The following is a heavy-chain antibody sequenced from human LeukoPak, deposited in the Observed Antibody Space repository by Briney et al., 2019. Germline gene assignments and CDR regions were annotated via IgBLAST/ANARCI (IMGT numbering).Heavy chain of an antibody. D-gene: IGHD6-19*01. CDR2: INPNSGNT. CDR1: GYTFTNFD. CDR3: ARGPQWRGDSYYIDV. J-gene: IGHJ6*03. Sequence: ASVGVSCKASGYTFTNFDINWVRQAPGQGLEWMGWINPNSGNTGYAQKFQGRVTMTMNTSITTAYMELSSLISEDTAVYYCARGPQWRGDSYYIDVWGRGTTVTVSS. V-gene: IGHV1-8*01.